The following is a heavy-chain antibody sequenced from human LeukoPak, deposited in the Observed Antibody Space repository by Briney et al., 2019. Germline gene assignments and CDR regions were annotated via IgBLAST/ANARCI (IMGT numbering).Heavy chain of an antibody. CDR3: ARHPGY. Sequence: PSETLSLTCAVYGGSFSGYYWSWIRQPPGKGLEWIGEINHSGSTNYKPSLKSRVTISVDTSKNQFSLKLSSVTAADTAVYYCARHPGYWGQGTLVTVSS. J-gene: IGHJ4*02. CDR2: INHSGST. V-gene: IGHV4-34*01. CDR1: GGSFSGYY.